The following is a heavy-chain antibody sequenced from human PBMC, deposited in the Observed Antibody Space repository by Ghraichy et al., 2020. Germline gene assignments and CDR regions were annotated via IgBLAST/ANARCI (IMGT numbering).Heavy chain of an antibody. CDR3: ARDRGLSSGSYLVVVLPPCWFDP. Sequence: GGSLRLSCAASGFTFSSYGMHWVRQAPGKGLEWVAVIWYDGSNKYYADSVKGRFTISRDNSKNTLYLQMNSLRAEDTAVYYCARDRGLSSGSYLVVVLPPCWFDPWGQGTLVTVSS. CDR1: GFTFSSYG. CDR2: IWYDGSNK. V-gene: IGHV3-33*01. D-gene: IGHD3-10*02. J-gene: IGHJ5*02.